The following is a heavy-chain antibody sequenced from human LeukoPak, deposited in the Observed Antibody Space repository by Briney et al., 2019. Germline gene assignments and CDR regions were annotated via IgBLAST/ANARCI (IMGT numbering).Heavy chain of an antibody. CDR2: ISSSSSYI. D-gene: IGHD6-19*01. V-gene: IGHV3-21*01. Sequence: GGSLRLSCAASGFTFSSYSMNWVRQAPGKGLEWVSSISSSSSYIYYADSVKGRFTISRDNAKNSLYLQMNSLRAEDTAVYYCAREPGIAVAGTRGDFDYWGQGTLVTVSS. CDR3: AREPGIAVAGTRGDFDY. CDR1: GFTFSSYS. J-gene: IGHJ4*02.